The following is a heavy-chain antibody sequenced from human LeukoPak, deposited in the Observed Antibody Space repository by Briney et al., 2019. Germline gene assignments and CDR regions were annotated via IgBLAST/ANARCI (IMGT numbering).Heavy chain of an antibody. CDR1: GFDFNTYT. CDR3: ARDADLAVAADAFDI. J-gene: IGHJ3*02. D-gene: IGHD6-19*01. V-gene: IGHV3-21*01. Sequence: GGSLRLSCAASGFDFNTYTMNWVRQTPGKGLEWVSSISGSSEYMYYADSVKGRFTISRDNAKNSLYLQMNSLRAEDTAVYYCARDADLAVAADAFDIWGQGTMVTVSS. CDR2: ISGSSEYM.